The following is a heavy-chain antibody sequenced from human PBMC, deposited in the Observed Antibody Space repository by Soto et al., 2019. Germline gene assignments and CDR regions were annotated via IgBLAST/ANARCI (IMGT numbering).Heavy chain of an antibody. D-gene: IGHD4-17*01. CDR3: AKVSDYGDWIQH. CDR2: ISGRGGST. Sequence: PGGSLRLSCAASGFTFSSYAMSWVRQAPGKGLEWVSAISGRGGSTYYADSVKGRFTISRDNSKNTLYLQMNSLRAEDTAVYYCAKVSDYGDWIQHWGQGTLVTVSS. J-gene: IGHJ1*01. CDR1: GFTFSSYA. V-gene: IGHV3-23*01.